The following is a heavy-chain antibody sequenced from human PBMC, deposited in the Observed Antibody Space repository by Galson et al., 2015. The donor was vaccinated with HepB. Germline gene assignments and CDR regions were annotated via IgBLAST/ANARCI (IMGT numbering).Heavy chain of an antibody. J-gene: IGHJ4*02. CDR2: ISSSSYI. CDR1: GFTFSSYS. V-gene: IGHV3-21*01. CDR3: ARSGKSDYVDY. Sequence: SLRLSCAASGFTFSSYSMNWVRQAPGKGLEWVSSISSSSYIYYADSVKGRFTISRDNAKNSLYLQMNSLRAEDTAVYYCARSGKSDYVDYWGQGTLVTVSS.